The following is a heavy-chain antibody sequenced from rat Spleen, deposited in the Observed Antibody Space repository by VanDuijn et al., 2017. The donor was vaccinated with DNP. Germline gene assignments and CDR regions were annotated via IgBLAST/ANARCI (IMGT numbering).Heavy chain of an antibody. CDR3: ARSDYYSGPFDW. Sequence: EVQLQESGPGLVKPSQSLSLTCSVTGYSITSNYWGWIRKFPGNKMEWMGYISYSGSTSYNPSLKSRISITRDTSKNQFFLQLNSVTTEDTAMYFCARSDYYSGPFDWWGQGVMVTVSS. CDR2: ISYSGST. D-gene: IGHD1-1*01. CDR1: GYSITSNY. J-gene: IGHJ2*01. V-gene: IGHV3-1*01.